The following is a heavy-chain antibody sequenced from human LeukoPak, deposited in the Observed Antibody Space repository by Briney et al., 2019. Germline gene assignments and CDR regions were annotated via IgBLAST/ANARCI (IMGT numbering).Heavy chain of an antibody. CDR3: ARGGGRSSSWYCDY. V-gene: IGHV1-18*01. J-gene: IGHJ4*02. Sequence: ASVKVSCKASGYTFTSYGITWVRQAPGQGLEWLGWISAYNGNTNYAQKLQGRVTMTTDTSTSTAYMELRSLRPDDTAVYYCARGGGRSSSWYCDYWGQGTLVTVSS. CDR1: GYTFTSYG. D-gene: IGHD6-13*01. CDR2: ISAYNGNT.